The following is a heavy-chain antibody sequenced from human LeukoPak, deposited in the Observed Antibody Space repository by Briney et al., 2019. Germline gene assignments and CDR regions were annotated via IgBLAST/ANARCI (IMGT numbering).Heavy chain of an antibody. CDR3: AKSVPPRLVYRGPDHDY. CDR2: ISGSGGST. D-gene: IGHD2-8*01. Sequence: GRSLRLSCAASGFTFSSYAMSWVRQAPGKGLEWVSAISGSGGSTYYADSVKGRFTISRDNSKNTLYLQMNSLRAEDTAVYYCAKSVPPRLVYRGPDHDYWGQGTLVTVSS. J-gene: IGHJ4*02. V-gene: IGHV3-23*01. CDR1: GFTFSSYA.